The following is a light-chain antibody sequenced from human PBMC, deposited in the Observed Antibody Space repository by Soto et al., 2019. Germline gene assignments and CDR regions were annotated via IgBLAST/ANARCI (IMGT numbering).Light chain of an antibody. CDR3: QSYDSSLSGYV. CDR1: SSNIGAGYH. J-gene: IGLJ1*01. V-gene: IGLV1-40*01. CDR2: HNN. Sequence: QSVLTQPPSVSGAPGQRVTISCTWSSSNIGAGYHVHWYQQLPGTAPKLLISHNNNRPSGVHDRFSGSKSDSSASLAITGLQAEDEADYYCQSYDSSLSGYVFGTGTKVTVL.